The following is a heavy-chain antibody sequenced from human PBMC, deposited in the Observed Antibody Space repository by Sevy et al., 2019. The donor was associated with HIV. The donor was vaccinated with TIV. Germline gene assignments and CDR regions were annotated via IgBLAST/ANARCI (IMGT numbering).Heavy chain of an antibody. Sequence: GGSLRLSCAASGFTFNFYGMHWVRQAPGKGLEWVALISYDGNLKYYADSAKGRFTISRDKSKNTLYLQMNSLRPEDTGVYYCVKAPNDYDNSGWAGLEVWGQGTTVTVSS. CDR2: ISYDGNLK. CDR3: VKAPNDYDNSGWAGLEV. D-gene: IGHD3-22*01. V-gene: IGHV3-30*18. CDR1: GFTFNFYG. J-gene: IGHJ6*02.